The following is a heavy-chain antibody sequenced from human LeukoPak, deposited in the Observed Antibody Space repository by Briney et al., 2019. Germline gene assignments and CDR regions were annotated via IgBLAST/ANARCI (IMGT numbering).Heavy chain of an antibody. CDR2: IIPIFGTA. Sequence: SVYVSCKLSGGTSTSYATSWVRPAPGRGLEWMGGIIPIFGTANYAQEFQGRVTITTDVSTSTAYRELSSLRSEDTAVYVCASEYYDSRGYYYYFDFWGQGTLVTVSS. J-gene: IGHJ4*02. D-gene: IGHD3-22*01. V-gene: IGHV1-69*05. CDR1: GGTSTSYA. CDR3: ASEYYDSRGYYYYFDF.